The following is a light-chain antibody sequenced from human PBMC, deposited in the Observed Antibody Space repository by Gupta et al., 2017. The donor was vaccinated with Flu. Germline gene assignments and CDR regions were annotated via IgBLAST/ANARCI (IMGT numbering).Light chain of an antibody. CDR2: AGS. V-gene: IGKV2-28*01. Sequence: SGAAAASDRGTIHCRPNQSSNSYLNWYLQKPGKAPKLLIYAGSNLDSGVPDRFSGSGSGTDFTLKISRVEAEDVGAYYCRQCLPTPWTFGQGTKVEIK. J-gene: IGKJ1*01. CDR1: HCRPNQSSNSY. CDR3: RQCLPTPWT.